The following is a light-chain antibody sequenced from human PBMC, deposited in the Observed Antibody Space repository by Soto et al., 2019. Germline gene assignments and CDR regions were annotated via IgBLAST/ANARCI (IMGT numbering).Light chain of an antibody. V-gene: IGKV3-15*01. CDR1: HSVSSN. CDR2: GAS. J-gene: IGKJ1*01. Sequence: EIVLTQSPGTLSFAAGEVAALSGRASHSVSSNLAWYQQKPGQAPRLLIYGASTRATGIPARFSGSGSGTEFTLTISSLQSEDFAVYYCQQYNNWPKTFGQGTKVDIK. CDR3: QQYNNWPKT.